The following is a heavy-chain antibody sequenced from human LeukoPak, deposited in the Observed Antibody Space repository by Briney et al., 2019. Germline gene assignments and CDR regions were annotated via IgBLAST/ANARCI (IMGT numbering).Heavy chain of an antibody. V-gene: IGHV1-69*13. D-gene: IGHD3-22*01. CDR3: ARGWDYDSGGRPTAYVY. J-gene: IGHJ4*02. CDR1: GGTFSNYA. CDR2: IIPLFGTA. Sequence: ASVKVSCKASGGTFSNYAINWVRQAPGPGLEWMGGIIPLFGTANYAQKFQGRVTITADESTSTVYMELNSLKSEDTAVYYCARGWDYDSGGRPTAYVYWGQGTLVTVSS.